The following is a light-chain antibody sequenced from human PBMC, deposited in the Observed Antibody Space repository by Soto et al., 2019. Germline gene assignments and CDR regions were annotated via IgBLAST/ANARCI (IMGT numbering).Light chain of an antibody. Sequence: DIQMTQSPSSLSASVGDRATITCRASQSISTYLSWYQQKPGKVPKLLIYGASSLQTGVPSRFSGSGSGTEFIFTISSLQPEDFAPYYCQQYHSSPTWTFGQGTKVEIK. CDR3: QQYHSSPTWT. CDR1: QSISTY. J-gene: IGKJ1*01. CDR2: GAS. V-gene: IGKV1-39*01.